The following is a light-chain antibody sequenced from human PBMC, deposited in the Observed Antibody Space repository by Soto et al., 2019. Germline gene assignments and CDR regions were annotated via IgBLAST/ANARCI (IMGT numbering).Light chain of an antibody. CDR2: GAS. J-gene: IGKJ3*01. V-gene: IGKV3-20*01. CDR1: QSVSSSS. Sequence: EIVLTQSPGTLSLSPGERATLSCRASQSVSSSSLAWYQQKPAQAPRLLIYGASSRATGIPDRFSGSGSGTDFTLTISRLEPEDFAVYYCQQYGSSPLTFGPGTKVDIK. CDR3: QQYGSSPLT.